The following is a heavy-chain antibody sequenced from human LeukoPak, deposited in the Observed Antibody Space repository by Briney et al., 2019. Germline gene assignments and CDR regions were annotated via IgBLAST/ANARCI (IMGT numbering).Heavy chain of an antibody. CDR1: GFTFSSYA. D-gene: IGHD6-13*01. CDR3: AGSPKYSSSWYEYFQH. V-gene: IGHV3-30*15. Sequence: PGRSLRLSCVASGFTFSSYAMHWVRQAPGKGLEWVAAISHDGSNKYHADSVKGRFTISRDNSKNTVYLQMSSLRAEDTAVYFCAGSPKYSSSWYEYFQHWGQGTLVTVSS. J-gene: IGHJ1*01. CDR2: ISHDGSNK.